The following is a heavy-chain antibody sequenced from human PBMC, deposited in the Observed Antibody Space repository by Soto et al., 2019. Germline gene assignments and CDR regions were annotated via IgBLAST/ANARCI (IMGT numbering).Heavy chain of an antibody. Sequence: ASVKVSCKASGYTFTSYGISWVRQAPGQGLEWMGWISAYNGNTNYAQKLQGRVTMTTDTSTSTAYMELRSLRSDDTAVYYCARVRSADFWSGLGYYYYYMDVWGKGTTVTVSS. J-gene: IGHJ6*03. D-gene: IGHD3-3*01. CDR1: GYTFTSYG. CDR2: ISAYNGNT. CDR3: ARVRSADFWSGLGYYYYYMDV. V-gene: IGHV1-18*01.